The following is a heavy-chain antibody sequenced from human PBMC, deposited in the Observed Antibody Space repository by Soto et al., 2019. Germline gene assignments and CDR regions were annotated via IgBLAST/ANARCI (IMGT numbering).Heavy chain of an antibody. V-gene: IGHV1-69*13. J-gene: IGHJ1*01. CDR3: ARGYTVTTGPQYFQH. D-gene: IGHD4-17*01. CDR2: IIPIFGTA. CDR1: GGTFSSYA. Sequence: SVKVSCKASGGTFSSYAISWVRQAPGQGLEWMGGIIPIFGTANYAQKFQGRVTITADESTSTAYMELSSLRSEDTAVYYCARGYTVTTGPQYFQHWGQGTLVTVSS.